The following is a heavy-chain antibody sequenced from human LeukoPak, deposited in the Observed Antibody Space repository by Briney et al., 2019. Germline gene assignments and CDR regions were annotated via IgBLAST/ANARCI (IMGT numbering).Heavy chain of an antibody. J-gene: IGHJ4*02. V-gene: IGHV1-2*02. CDR2: INPNSGGT. D-gene: IGHD3-9*01. CDR3: ARVRFRYFDWLLRY. Sequence: ASVKVSCKASGYTFSGYYMHWVRQAPGQGLEWMGWINPNSGGTNYAQKFQGRVTMTRDTSISTAYMELSRLRSDDTAVYYCARVRFRYFDWLLRYWGRGTLVTVSS. CDR1: GYTFSGYY.